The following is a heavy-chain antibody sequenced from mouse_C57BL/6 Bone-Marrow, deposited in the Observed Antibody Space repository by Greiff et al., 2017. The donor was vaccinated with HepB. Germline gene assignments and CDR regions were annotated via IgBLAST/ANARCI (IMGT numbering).Heavy chain of an antibody. Sequence: QVQLQQPGAELVKPGASVKMSCKASGYTFTSYWITWVKQRPGQGLEWIGDIYPGSGSTNYNEKFKSKATLTVDTSSSTAYMPLSSLTSEDSAVYYCARAPLYYYGSRECYFDVWGTGTTVTVSS. D-gene: IGHD1-1*01. V-gene: IGHV1-55*01. CDR2: IYPGSGST. CDR1: GYTFTSYW. CDR3: ARAPLYYYGSRECYFDV. J-gene: IGHJ1*03.